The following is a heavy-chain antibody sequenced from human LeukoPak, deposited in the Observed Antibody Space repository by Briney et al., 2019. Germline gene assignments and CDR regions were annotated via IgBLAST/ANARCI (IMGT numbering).Heavy chain of an antibody. Sequence: GASVKVSCKASGGTFSSYAISWVRQAPGQGLEWMGRIIPILGIANYAQKFQGRVTITADKSTSTAYMELSSLRSEDTAVYYCARDHNHYDSSGYYYLWGQGTLVTVSS. J-gene: IGHJ5*02. CDR1: GGTFSSYA. CDR2: IIPILGIA. D-gene: IGHD3-22*01. CDR3: ARDHNHYDSSGYYYL. V-gene: IGHV1-69*04.